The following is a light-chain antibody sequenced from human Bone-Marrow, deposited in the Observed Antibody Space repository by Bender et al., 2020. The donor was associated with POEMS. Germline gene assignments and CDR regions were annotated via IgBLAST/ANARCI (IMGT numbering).Light chain of an antibody. V-gene: IGLV2-23*02. CDR1: SSDVGSYNL. CDR3: SSYAGSNNFVV. CDR2: EVS. J-gene: IGLJ2*01. Sequence: QSALTQPASVSGSPGQSITISCTGTSSDVGSYNLVSWYQQHPGRVPKLMIYEVSKRPSGVSNRFSGSKSGNTASLTISGLQAEDEADYYCSSYAGSNNFVVFGGGTKLTVL.